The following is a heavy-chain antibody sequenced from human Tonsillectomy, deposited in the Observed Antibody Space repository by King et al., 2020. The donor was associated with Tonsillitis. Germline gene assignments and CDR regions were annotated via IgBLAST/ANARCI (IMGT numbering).Heavy chain of an antibody. V-gene: IGHV1-69*06. J-gene: IGHJ3*02. Sequence: QLVQSGAEVKKPGSSVKVSCKASGGTFSSYAFSWVRQAPGQGLEWMGVIIPIFDTANYVQKFQGRVTITADKSTSTAYMELSSLRSEDTAVDYCARDPQLGAFDIWGQGTMVTVSS. D-gene: IGHD5-18*01. CDR2: IIPIFDTA. CDR1: GGTFSSYA. CDR3: ARDPQLGAFDI.